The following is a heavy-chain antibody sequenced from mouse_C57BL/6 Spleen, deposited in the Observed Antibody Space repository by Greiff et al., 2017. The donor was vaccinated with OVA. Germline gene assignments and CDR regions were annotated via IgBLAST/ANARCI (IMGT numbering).Heavy chain of an antibody. J-gene: IGHJ2*01. CDR2: INPGSGGT. CDR1: GYAFTNYL. D-gene: IGHD1-1*01. V-gene: IGHV1-54*01. CDR3: ARGVYYYGSSPPFDY. Sequence: VQLQQSGAELVRPGTSVKVSCKASGYAFTNYLIEWVKQRPGQGLEWIGVINPGSGGTNYNEKFKGKATLTADKSSSTAYMQRSSLTSEDSAVYFGARGVYYYGSSPPFDYWGQGTTLTVSS.